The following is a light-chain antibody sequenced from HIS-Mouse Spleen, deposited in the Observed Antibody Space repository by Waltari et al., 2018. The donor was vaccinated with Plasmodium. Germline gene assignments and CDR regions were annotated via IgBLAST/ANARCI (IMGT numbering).Light chain of an antibody. CDR3: QSYDSSLSGSV. V-gene: IGLV1-40*01. Sequence: QSVLTQPPSVSGAPGQRVPISCTGSSSNIRAGYHVHWYQQLPGTAPKLLIYGNSNRPSGVPDRFSGSKSGTSASLAITGLQAEDEADYYCQSYDSSLSGSVFGGGTKLTVL. CDR1: SSNIRAGYH. CDR2: GNS. J-gene: IGLJ2*01.